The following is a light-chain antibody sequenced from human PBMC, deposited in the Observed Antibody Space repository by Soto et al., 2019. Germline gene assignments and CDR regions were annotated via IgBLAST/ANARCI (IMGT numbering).Light chain of an antibody. CDR1: NIGSKS. CDR2: DDT. Sequence: SYELTQPPSVSVAPGQTARITCGGNNIGSKSVHWYQQKPGQAPVLVVYDDTDRPSGSPERFSGSNSGNPATLTISRVEAGDEADYYCQVWNSSSDHVVFGGGTKVTVL. J-gene: IGLJ2*01. CDR3: QVWNSSSDHVV. V-gene: IGLV3-21*02.